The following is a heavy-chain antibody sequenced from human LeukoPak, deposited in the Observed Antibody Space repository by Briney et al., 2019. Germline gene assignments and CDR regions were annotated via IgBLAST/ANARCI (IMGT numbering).Heavy chain of an antibody. V-gene: IGHV1-2*02. Sequence: GASVKVSCKASGYTFTGYYMHWVRQAPGQGVEWMGWINPNSGGTNYAQKFQGRVTMTRDTSISTAYMELSRLRSDDTAVYYCARDRVVVVPAATRSSHYYYYGMDVWGQGTTVTVSS. CDR3: ARDRVVVVPAATRSSHYYYYGMDV. J-gene: IGHJ6*02. D-gene: IGHD2-2*01. CDR1: GYTFTGYY. CDR2: INPNSGGT.